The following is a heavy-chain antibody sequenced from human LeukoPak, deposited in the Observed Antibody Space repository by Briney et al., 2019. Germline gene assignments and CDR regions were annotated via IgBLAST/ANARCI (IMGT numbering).Heavy chain of an antibody. D-gene: IGHD3-3*01. J-gene: IGHJ4*02. CDR1: GGSISSYY. CDR2: IYTCGST. CDR3: ARVGTDFWSGYTPYFDY. V-gene: IGHV4-4*07. Sequence: PSETLSLTCTVSGGSISSYYWSWILQPAGKGLEWIGRIYTCGSTNYNPSLKSRVTMSVDTSKNQFSLKLSSVTAADTAVYYCARVGTDFWSGYTPYFDYWGQGTLVTVSS.